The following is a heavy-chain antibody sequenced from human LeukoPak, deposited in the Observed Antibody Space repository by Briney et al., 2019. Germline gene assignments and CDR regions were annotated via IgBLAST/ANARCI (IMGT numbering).Heavy chain of an antibody. CDR3: AKDPFDDYDPRDAFDI. V-gene: IGHV3-30*18. D-gene: IGHD3-22*01. CDR1: GFTFSSYG. J-gene: IGHJ3*02. CDR2: ISYDGSNK. Sequence: GRSLRLSCAASGFTFSSYGMHWVRQAPGKGLEWVAVISYDGSNKYYADSVKGRFTISRDNSKNTLYLQMNSLRAEDTAVYYCAKDPFDDYDPRDAFDIWGQGTMVTVSS.